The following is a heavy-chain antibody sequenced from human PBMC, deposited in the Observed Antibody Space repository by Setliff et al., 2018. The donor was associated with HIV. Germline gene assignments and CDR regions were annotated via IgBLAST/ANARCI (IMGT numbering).Heavy chain of an antibody. Sequence: PGGSLRLSCAASGFTFRNYWMHWVRQAPGKGLVWVSRIDGDGSGTSYADSVQGRFTISRDNAKNTLYLQMNSLRAEDTAVYYCVRDITTCWDVWGQGTTVTVSS. CDR1: GFTFRNYW. CDR2: IDGDGSGT. D-gene: IGHD4-4*01. V-gene: IGHV3-74*01. CDR3: VRDITTCWDV. J-gene: IGHJ6*02.